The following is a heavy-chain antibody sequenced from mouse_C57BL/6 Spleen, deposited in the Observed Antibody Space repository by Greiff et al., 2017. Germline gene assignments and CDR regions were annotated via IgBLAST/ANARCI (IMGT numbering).Heavy chain of an antibody. D-gene: IGHD2-14*01. CDR3: ASPVRRYAMDY. CDR2: LWSGGST. CDR1: GFSLTSYG. Sequence: QVQLQQSGPGLVQPSQSLSITCTVSGFSLTSYGVHWVRQSPGKGLEWLGVLWSGGSTAYNAAFISSLSICKNNSTSQVFFKMNNQQADYPAINYFASPVRRYAMDYWGQGTSVTVSS. V-gene: IGHV2-2*01. J-gene: IGHJ4*01.